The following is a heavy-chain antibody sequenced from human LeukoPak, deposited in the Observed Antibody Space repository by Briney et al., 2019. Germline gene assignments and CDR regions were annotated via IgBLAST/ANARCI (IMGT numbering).Heavy chain of an antibody. J-gene: IGHJ4*02. Sequence: ASVKVSCKLSGNTLRELPIQWVRQAGGKGLEWMAGFDPENAEIVYAQKLQGRVTMTEDTSTNTAYMELTSLTSDDTALYYCATRGSDFWSGFDYWGQGTQVTVSS. CDR1: GNTLRELP. CDR3: ATRGSDFWSGFDY. V-gene: IGHV1-24*01. CDR2: FDPENAEI. D-gene: IGHD3-3*01.